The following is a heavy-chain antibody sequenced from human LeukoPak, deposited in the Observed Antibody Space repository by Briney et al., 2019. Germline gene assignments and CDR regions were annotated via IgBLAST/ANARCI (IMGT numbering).Heavy chain of an antibody. D-gene: IGHD3-10*01. Sequence: SETLSLTCTVSGGSISSGGYYWSWIRQHPEKGLEWIGYIYYSGSTYYNPSLKSRVTISVDTSKNQFSLKLSSVTAADTAVYYCARAREFGGIDYWGQGTLVTVSS. V-gene: IGHV4-31*03. CDR2: IYYSGST. J-gene: IGHJ4*02. CDR3: ARAREFGGIDY. CDR1: GGSISSGGYY.